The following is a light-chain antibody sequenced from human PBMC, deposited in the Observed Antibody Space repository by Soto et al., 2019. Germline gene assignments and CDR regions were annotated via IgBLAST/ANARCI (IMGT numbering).Light chain of an antibody. CDR1: QSVSNNY. Sequence: EIVLTQSPGTLSLSPGERATLSCRASQSVSNNYLAWYQQKPGQAPRLLIYGASNRATGIPDRFSGSGSGTDFTLTISRLEPEDFAVYYCQHYNNWPITFGQGTRLEIK. CDR3: QHYNNWPIT. J-gene: IGKJ5*01. CDR2: GAS. V-gene: IGKV3-20*01.